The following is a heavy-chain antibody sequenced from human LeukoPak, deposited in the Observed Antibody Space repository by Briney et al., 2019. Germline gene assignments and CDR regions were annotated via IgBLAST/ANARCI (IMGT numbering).Heavy chain of an antibody. V-gene: IGHV1-46*01. CDR3: ARDDSSGPQVY. D-gene: IGHD3-22*01. J-gene: IGHJ4*02. CDR1: GYTFSSYY. Sequence: GASVKVSCKASGYTFSSYYMHWVRQAPGQGLEWMGIINPSGGSTKYAQKFQGRVTMTRDTSTSTVYMELSSLTSEDTAVYYCARDDSSGPQVYWGQGTLVTVSS. CDR2: INPSGGST.